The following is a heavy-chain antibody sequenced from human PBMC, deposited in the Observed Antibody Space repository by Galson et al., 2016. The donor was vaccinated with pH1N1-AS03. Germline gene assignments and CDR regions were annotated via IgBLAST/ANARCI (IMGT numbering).Heavy chain of an antibody. CDR3: ARHSLSVTHSFSTRGIDV. CDR1: GFRFTTYW. J-gene: IGHJ6*04. D-gene: IGHD5/OR15-5a*01. CDR2: IYPGDSYT. Sequence: QSGAEVKKPGESLMISCKASGFRFTTYWIAWVRQLPGKGLEWMGIIYPGDSYTRYSPSFQGQVTISSDKSITTAYLQWSNLKASETAMYYCARHSLSVTHSFSTRGIDVWGKGTTVTVSS. V-gene: IGHV5-51*01.